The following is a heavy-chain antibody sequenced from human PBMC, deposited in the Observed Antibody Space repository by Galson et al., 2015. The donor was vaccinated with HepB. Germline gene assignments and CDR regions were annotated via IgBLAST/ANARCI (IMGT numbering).Heavy chain of an antibody. V-gene: IGHV3-48*04. CDR3: ARDPDLSFFCSSTSCYNAWFD. CDR2: ISSSSTTI. J-gene: IGHJ5*02. D-gene: IGHD2-2*02. Sequence: SLRLSCAASTFIFSTYSMNWVRQAPGKGLEWVSYISSSSTTIYYADSVKGRFTIPRDNAKNSLYLQMNSLRAEDTAVYYCARDPDLSFFCSSTSCYNAWFD. CDR1: TFIFSTYS.